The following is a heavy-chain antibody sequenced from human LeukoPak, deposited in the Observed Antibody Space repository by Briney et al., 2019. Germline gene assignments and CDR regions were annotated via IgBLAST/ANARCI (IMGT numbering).Heavy chain of an antibody. D-gene: IGHD2-15*01. Sequence: GGSLGLSCAASGFTFSSYAMSWVRQAPGKGLEWVSAISGSGGSTYYADSVKGRFTISRDNSKNTLYLQMNSLRAEDTAVYYCARDKHCSGGSCYAVVYNWFDPWGQGTLVTVSS. V-gene: IGHV3-23*01. J-gene: IGHJ5*02. CDR3: ARDKHCSGGSCYAVVYNWFDP. CDR2: ISGSGGST. CDR1: GFTFSSYA.